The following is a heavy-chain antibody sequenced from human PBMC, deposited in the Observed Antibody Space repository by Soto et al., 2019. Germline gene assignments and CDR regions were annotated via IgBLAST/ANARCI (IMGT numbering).Heavy chain of an antibody. V-gene: IGHV4-30-4*01. CDR1: GGAIGSVECS. D-gene: IGHD3-10*01. Sequence: ARTCGGFGGAIGSVECSRSWIRQPPGKGLEWIGYFHSSGATYNDPSLKSRVTISVDTSKNQISLKLDSVTAADTAVYYCASIWFGDFDYWGHGTMVTVSS. CDR3: ASIWFGDFDY. CDR2: FHSSGAT. J-gene: IGHJ4*01.